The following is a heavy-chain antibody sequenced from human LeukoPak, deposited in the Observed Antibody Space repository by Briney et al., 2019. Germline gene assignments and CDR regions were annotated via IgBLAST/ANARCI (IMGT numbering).Heavy chain of an antibody. Sequence: SVKVSCKASGGTFSSYAISWVRQAPGQGLEWMGGIIPIFGTANYAQKFQGRVTITADESTSTAYMELGSLRSEDTAIYYCARGGETAAGISSSFDYWGQGTLVTVSS. CDR2: IIPIFGTA. CDR3: ARGGETAAGISSSFDY. V-gene: IGHV1-69*13. D-gene: IGHD6-13*01. J-gene: IGHJ4*02. CDR1: GGTFSSYA.